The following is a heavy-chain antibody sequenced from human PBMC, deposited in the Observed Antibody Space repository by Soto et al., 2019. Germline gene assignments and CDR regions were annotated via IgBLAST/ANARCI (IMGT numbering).Heavy chain of an antibody. V-gene: IGHV4-31*03. D-gene: IGHD3-22*01. CDR3: ARDDSSGFYYDLYDNVDV. J-gene: IGHJ6*02. Sequence: SETLSLTCSVSGASISSGGYYWSWLRQLPGKGLEWIGYIYYSGSTSYNPSLKSRVTISRDKSKNQFSLKLSSVSVADTAIYYCARDDSSGFYYDLYDNVDVWGPGTKVTVSS. CDR2: IYYSGST. CDR1: GASISSGGYY.